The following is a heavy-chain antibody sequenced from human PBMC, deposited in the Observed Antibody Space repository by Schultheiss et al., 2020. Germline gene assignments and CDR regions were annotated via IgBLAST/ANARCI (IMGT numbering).Heavy chain of an antibody. D-gene: IGHD3-9*01. V-gene: IGHV1-18*01. CDR2: ISAYNGNT. CDR3: ARTLDSYYDILTGYYLPDV. Sequence: ASVKVSCKASGYTFTSYGISWVRQAPGQGLEWMGWISAYNGNTNYAQKFQGRVTMTRDTSISTAYMELSRLRSDDTAVYYCARTLDSYYDILTGYYLPDVWGQGTTVTVSS. J-gene: IGHJ6*02. CDR1: GYTFTSYG.